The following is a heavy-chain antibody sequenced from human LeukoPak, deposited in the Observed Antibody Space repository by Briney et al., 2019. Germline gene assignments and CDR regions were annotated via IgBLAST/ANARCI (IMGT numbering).Heavy chain of an antibody. CDR2: IYYSGST. D-gene: IGHD3-22*01. V-gene: IGHV4-59*08. J-gene: IGHJ4*02. CDR3: GRHALHYYDSSGYPHFDY. Sequence: SETLSLTCTVSGGSISSYYWSWIRQPPGKGLEWIGYIYYSGSTNYNPSLKSRVTISVDTSKNQFSLKLSSVTAADTAVYYRGRHALHYYDSSGYPHFDYWGQGTLVTVSS. CDR1: GGSISSYY.